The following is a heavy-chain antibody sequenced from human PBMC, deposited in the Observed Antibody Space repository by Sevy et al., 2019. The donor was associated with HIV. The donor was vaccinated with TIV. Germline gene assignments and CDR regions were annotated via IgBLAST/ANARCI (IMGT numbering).Heavy chain of an antibody. D-gene: IGHD3-16*02. J-gene: IGHJ4*02. CDR3: TTDRGLRLGELSCY. CDR1: GFTFNNAW. V-gene: IGHV3-15*01. CDR2: IKSKTDGGTT. Sequence: GGYLRLSCAASGFTFNNAWMTWVRQAPGEGLEWVGRIKSKTDGGTTDYAAPVKGRFTILRDDSKNTLYLQMNSLKTEDTAVYYCTTDRGLRLGELSCYWGQGTLVTVSS.